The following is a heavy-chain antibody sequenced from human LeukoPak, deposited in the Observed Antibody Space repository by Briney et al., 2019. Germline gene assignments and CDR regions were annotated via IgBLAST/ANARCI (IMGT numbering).Heavy chain of an antibody. Sequence: PETLSLTCAVYGESFSGYYWNWIRQPPGKGLEWIGEINHTGGTNYNPSLKSRVTISADTSKNQFSLNLSSVTAADTAVYYCVRQRVVGFYDPLDFYGHGTLVTVSS. J-gene: IGHJ4*01. V-gene: IGHV4-34*01. CDR3: VRQRVVGFYDPLDF. CDR2: INHTGGT. CDR1: GESFSGYY. D-gene: IGHD2/OR15-2a*01.